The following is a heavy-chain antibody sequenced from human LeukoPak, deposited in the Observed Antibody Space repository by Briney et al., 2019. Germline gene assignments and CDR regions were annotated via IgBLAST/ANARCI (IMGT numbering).Heavy chain of an antibody. CDR3: AREDDTGRYMGDDAFDI. J-gene: IGHJ3*02. D-gene: IGHD1-26*01. V-gene: IGHV3-21*04. Sequence: GGSLRLSCAASGFTFSSYSMNWVRQAPGKGLEWVSSISSSSSYIYYADSVKGRFTISRDNAKNSLYLQMNSLRAEDTAVYYCAREDDTGRYMGDDAFDIWGQGTMVTVSS. CDR1: GFTFSSYS. CDR2: ISSSSSYI.